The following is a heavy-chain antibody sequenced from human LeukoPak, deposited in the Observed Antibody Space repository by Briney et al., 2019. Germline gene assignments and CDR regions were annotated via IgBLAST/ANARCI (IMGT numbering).Heavy chain of an antibody. CDR3: AKDSYILTGYYYLDQFDY. V-gene: IGHV3-23*01. Sequence: LPGGSLRLSCAASGFTFSNYGMSWVRQAPGKGLECISGFSGSGGSTYYADSVKGRFTISRDNSKNTLYLQMNSLRAEDTAVYYCAKDSYILTGYYYLDQFDYWGQGTLVTVSS. J-gene: IGHJ4*02. D-gene: IGHD3-9*01. CDR1: GFTFSNYG. CDR2: FSGSGGST.